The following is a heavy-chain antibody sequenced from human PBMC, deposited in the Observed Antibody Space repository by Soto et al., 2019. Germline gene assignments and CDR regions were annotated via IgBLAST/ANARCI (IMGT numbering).Heavy chain of an antibody. Sequence: VESLKISCKGSGYSFTSYWISWVRQMPGKGLEWMGRIDPSDSYTNYSPSFQGHVTISADKSISTAYLQWSSLKASDTAMYYCARTSMQSRGYSYGHGGMDVWGQGTTVTVSS. J-gene: IGHJ6*02. D-gene: IGHD5-18*01. CDR2: IDPSDSYT. CDR3: ARTSMQSRGYSYGHGGMDV. CDR1: GYSFTSYW. V-gene: IGHV5-10-1*01.